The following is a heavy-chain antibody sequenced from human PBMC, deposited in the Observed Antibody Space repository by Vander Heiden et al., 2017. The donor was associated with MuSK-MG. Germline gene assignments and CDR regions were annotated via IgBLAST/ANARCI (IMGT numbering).Heavy chain of an antibody. D-gene: IGHD2-15*01. J-gene: IGHJ6*03. V-gene: IGHV1-46*03. Sequence: HWVRQAPGQGLEWMGIINPSGGSTSYAQKFQGRVTMTRDTSTSTVYMELSSLRSEDTAVYYCARVGPEDYYYMDVWGKGTTVTVYS. CDR3: ARVGPEDYYYMDV. CDR2: INPSGGST.